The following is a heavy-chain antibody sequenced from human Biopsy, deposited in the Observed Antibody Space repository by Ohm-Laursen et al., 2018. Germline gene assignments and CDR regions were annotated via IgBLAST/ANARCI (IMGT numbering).Heavy chain of an antibody. CDR1: GGSFTRHY. CDR3: ARGSNGFGGLYFPR. J-gene: IGHJ4*02. V-gene: IGHV4-59*11. D-gene: IGHD2/OR15-2a*01. Sequence: SDTLSLTCTVSGGSFTRHYWSWIRQPPGKGRVWIGHISCTGYTSYNSSLQSRVTISVDTSRNHFSLRLSSLTAGDTAVYYCARGSNGFGGLYFPRWGQGTLLTVSS. CDR2: ISCTGYT.